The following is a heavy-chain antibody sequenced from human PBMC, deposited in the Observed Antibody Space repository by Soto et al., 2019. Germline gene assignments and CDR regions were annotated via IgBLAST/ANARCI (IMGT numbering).Heavy chain of an antibody. CDR3: AKDSSSWSSNYYYYGMDV. CDR1: GFTFSSYA. CDR2: VSGSGSST. V-gene: IGHV3-23*01. Sequence: PGGSLRLSCAASGFTFSSYALSWVRQAPGKGLEWVSAVSGSGSSTYYADSVKGRFTISRDNSKNTLFLQMNSLRAEDTAVYYYAKDSSSWSSNYYYYGMDVWGQGTTVTVSS. J-gene: IGHJ6*02. D-gene: IGHD6-13*01.